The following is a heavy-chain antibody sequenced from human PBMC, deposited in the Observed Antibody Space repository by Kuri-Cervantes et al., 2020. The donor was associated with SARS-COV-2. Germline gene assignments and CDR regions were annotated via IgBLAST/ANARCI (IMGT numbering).Heavy chain of an antibody. D-gene: IGHD6-13*01. V-gene: IGHV3-69-1*01. CDR2: ISSSSTI. Sequence: GGSRRLSCAASGFTFSDYYMNWVRQAPGRGMEWVSSISSSSTIYYADSVKGRLTISRDNAKNSLYLQMNSLRAEDTALYYCARDRLLAAHYYFDYWGQGTLVTVSS. J-gene: IGHJ4*02. CDR3: ARDRLLAAHYYFDY. CDR1: GFTFSDYY.